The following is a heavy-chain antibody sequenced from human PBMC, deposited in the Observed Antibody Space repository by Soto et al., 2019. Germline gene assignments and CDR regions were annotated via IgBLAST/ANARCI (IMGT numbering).Heavy chain of an antibody. J-gene: IGHJ4*02. V-gene: IGHV4-34*01. CDR3: ARGHAYCSGGSCYYFDY. Sequence: SETLSLTCAVYGGSFSGYYWSWIRQPPGKGLEWIGEINHSGSTNYNPSLKSRVTISVDPSKNQFSLKLSSVTAADTAVYYCARGHAYCSGGSCYYFDYWGQGTLVTVSS. CDR1: GGSFSGYY. D-gene: IGHD2-15*01. CDR2: INHSGST.